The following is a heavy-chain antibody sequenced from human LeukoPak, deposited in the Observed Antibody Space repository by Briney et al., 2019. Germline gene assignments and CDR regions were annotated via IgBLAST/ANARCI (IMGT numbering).Heavy chain of an antibody. D-gene: IGHD1-26*01. J-gene: IGHJ4*02. CDR1: GFTFSSYG. V-gene: IGHV3-30*02. Sequence: GGSLRLSCAASGFTFSSYGMHWVRQAPSKGLEWVAFIRYDGSNKYYADSVKGRFTISRDNSKNTLYLQMNSLRAEDTAVYYCARDLGATIFDFDYWGQGTLVTVSS. CDR3: ARDLGATIFDFDY. CDR2: IRYDGSNK.